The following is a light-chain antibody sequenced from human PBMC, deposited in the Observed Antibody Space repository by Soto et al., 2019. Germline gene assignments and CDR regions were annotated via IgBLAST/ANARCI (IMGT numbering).Light chain of an antibody. Sequence: DIQMTQSPSTLSASIGDRVTITCRASESISRWLAGYQQKPGRAPNLLIYGASTLQSGVPSRFSGSGSGTDFTLTISSLQPEDFAIYYCQQSYSSPQTFGQGTKV. CDR1: ESISRW. V-gene: IGKV1-5*01. CDR2: GAS. J-gene: IGKJ1*01. CDR3: QQSYSSPQT.